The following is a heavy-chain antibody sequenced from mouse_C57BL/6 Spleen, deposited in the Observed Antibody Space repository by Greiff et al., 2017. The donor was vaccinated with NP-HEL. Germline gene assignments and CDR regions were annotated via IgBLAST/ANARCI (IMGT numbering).Heavy chain of an antibody. CDR1: GYTFTSYG. CDR3: AREAYYSNYDAMEY. Sequence: VQLQESGAELARPGASVKLSCKASGYTFTSYGISWVKQRTGQGLEWIGEIYPRSGNTYYNEKFKGKATLTADKSSSTAYMELRSLTSEDSAVYFCAREAYYSNYDAMEYWGQGTSVTVSS. J-gene: IGHJ4*01. CDR2: IYPRSGNT. D-gene: IGHD2-5*01. V-gene: IGHV1-81*01.